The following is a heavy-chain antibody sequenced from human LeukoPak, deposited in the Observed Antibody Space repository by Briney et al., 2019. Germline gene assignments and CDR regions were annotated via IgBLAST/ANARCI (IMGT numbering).Heavy chain of an antibody. Sequence: SVKVSCKASGGTFRSYAITWVRQAPGQGLEWMGGIIPIFGTANYAQKFQGRVTITADESTSTAYMELSSLRSEDTAVYYCAREKRYYDYVWVSYRYPYYFDYWGQGTLVTVSS. J-gene: IGHJ4*02. V-gene: IGHV1-69*13. CDR1: GGTFRSYA. D-gene: IGHD3-16*02. CDR2: IIPIFGTA. CDR3: AREKRYYDYVWVSYRYPYYFDY.